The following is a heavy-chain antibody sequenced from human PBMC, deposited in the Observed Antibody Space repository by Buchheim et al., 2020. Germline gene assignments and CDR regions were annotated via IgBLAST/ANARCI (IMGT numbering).Heavy chain of an antibody. V-gene: IGHV3-7*01. CDR3: ARRPEWSREKFYWAGFDY. D-gene: IGHD2/OR15-2a*01. Sequence: EVQLVESGGGLVQPGGSLRISCGASGFIFRSHFMGWVRQAPGKGLEWVAYIKEGGSPKYYADSVRGRFTISRDDAKNSLYLQMDSLRIEDTAVYFCARRPEWSREKFYWAGFDYWGQGT. CDR2: IKEGGSPK. CDR1: GFIFRSHF. J-gene: IGHJ4*02.